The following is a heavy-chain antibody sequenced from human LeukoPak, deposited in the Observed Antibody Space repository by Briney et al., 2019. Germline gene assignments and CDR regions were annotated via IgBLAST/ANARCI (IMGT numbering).Heavy chain of an antibody. V-gene: IGHV3-43*02. CDR1: GFTFDDYA. D-gene: IGHD6-19*01. CDR3: AKSDVFGSSGCPRY. CDR2: ISGDGGST. J-gene: IGHJ4*02. Sequence: GGSLRLSCAASGFTFDDYAMHWVRQAPGKGLEWVSLISGDGGSTYYADSVKGRFTIPRDNSKNSLYLQMNSLRTEDTALYYCAKSDVFGSSGCPRYWGQGTLVTVSS.